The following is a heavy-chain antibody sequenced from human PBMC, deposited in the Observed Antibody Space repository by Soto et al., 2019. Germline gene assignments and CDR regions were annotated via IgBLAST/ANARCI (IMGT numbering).Heavy chain of an antibody. CDR2: INAGNGNT. D-gene: IGHD2-8*01. CDR3: ARDLMVTYYYYYMDV. Sequence: ASVKVSCKASGYTFTSYSMHWVRQAPGQRLEWMGWINAGNGNTKYSQKFQGRVTITRDTSASTAYMELSSLRSEDMAVYYCARDLMVTYYYYYMDVWGKGTTVTVSS. V-gene: IGHV1-3*01. J-gene: IGHJ6*03. CDR1: GYTFTSYS.